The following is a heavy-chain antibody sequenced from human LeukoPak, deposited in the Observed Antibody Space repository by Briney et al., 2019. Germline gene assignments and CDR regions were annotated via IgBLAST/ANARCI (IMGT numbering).Heavy chain of an antibody. D-gene: IGHD1-26*01. CDR2: IYYSGST. Sequence: SETLSLTCTVSGGSISSYYWSWIPQPPGKGLEWIGYIYYSGSTNYNPSLKSRVTISVDTSKNQFSLKLSSLTAADTAVYYCASDRAMWVGATRADAFDIWGQGTMVTVSS. CDR3: ASDRAMWVGATRADAFDI. V-gene: IGHV4-59*01. J-gene: IGHJ3*02. CDR1: GGSISSYY.